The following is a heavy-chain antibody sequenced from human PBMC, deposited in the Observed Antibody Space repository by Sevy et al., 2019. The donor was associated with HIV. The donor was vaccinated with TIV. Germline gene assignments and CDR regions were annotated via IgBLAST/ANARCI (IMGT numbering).Heavy chain of an antibody. CDR2: ISAYNGNT. J-gene: IGHJ6*02. CDR3: ARVTCSSTSCYKEGGYYYYYGMDV. CDR1: GYTFTSYG. D-gene: IGHD2-2*02. V-gene: IGHV1-18*01. Sequence: ASVKVSCKASGYTFTSYGISWVRQAPGQGLEWMGWISAYNGNTNYAQKLQGRVTMTTDTSTSTAYMELRSLRSDDTAEDYCARVTCSSTSCYKEGGYYYYYGMDVWGQGTTVTVSS.